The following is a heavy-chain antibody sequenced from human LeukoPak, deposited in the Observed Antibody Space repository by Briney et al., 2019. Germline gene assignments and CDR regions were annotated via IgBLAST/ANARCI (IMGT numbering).Heavy chain of an antibody. CDR3: AKASYRAVAGRSCFDY. J-gene: IGHJ4*02. V-gene: IGHV3-23*01. D-gene: IGHD6-19*01. CDR2: ISASVGTT. CDR1: GFTSTNYA. Sequence: PRGSLRLSCAPSGFTSTNYAMIWVRQAPREGLEWVSSISASVGTTYYADSVKGRFTVSRDNSKNTVYLQVDSLRAEDTAVYYCAKASYRAVAGRSCFDYWGQGTLVTVSS.